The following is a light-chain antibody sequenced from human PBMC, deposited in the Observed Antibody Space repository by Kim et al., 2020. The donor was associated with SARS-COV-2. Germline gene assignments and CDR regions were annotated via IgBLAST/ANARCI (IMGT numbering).Light chain of an antibody. CDR1: SGHSSDA. V-gene: IGLV4-69*01. CDR2: LNSDGSH. CDR3: QTWGTGI. Sequence: QLVLTQSPSASASLGASVKLTCTLSSGHSSDAIAWHQQQPEKGPRYLMKLNSDGSHCKGDGIPDRFSGSSSGAERYLTIASLQSEDEADYYCQTWGTGIFGGGTQLTVL. J-gene: IGLJ2*01.